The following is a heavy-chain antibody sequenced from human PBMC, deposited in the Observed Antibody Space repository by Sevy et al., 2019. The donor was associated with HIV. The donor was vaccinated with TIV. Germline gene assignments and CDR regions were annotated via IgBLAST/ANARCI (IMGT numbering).Heavy chain of an antibody. D-gene: IGHD3-22*01. Sequence: GGSLRPSCTASGFTFNTHAMTWVRQAPGKGLEWVSVISGPGLSTYYADSVKGRFTISRDNSKNTLYLQMNSLRVDDTATYYCAKALNPALESMIEVILRTLKGFDVWGQGTMVTVSS. CDR3: AKALNPALESMIEVILRTLKGFDV. J-gene: IGHJ3*01. V-gene: IGHV3-23*01. CDR1: GFTFNTHA. CDR2: ISGPGLST.